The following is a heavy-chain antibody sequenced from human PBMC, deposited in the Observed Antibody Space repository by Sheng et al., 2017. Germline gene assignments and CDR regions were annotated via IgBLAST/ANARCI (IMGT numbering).Heavy chain of an antibody. V-gene: IGHV3-30*04. CDR1: GFTFSSYA. CDR3: ARGVTMIVVVPWDAFDI. J-gene: IGHJ3*02. CDR2: ISYDGSNK. D-gene: IGHD3-22*01. Sequence: QVQLVESGGGVVQPGRSLRLSCAASGFTFSSYAMHWVRQAPGKGLEWVAVISYDGSNKYYADSVKGRFTISRDNSKNTLYLQMNSLRAEDTAVYYCARGVTMIVVVPWDAFDIWGQGTMVTVSS.